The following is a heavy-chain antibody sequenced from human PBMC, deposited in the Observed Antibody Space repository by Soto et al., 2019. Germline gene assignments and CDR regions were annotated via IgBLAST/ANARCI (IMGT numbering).Heavy chain of an antibody. CDR1: GFTFSSYA. J-gene: IGHJ6*02. Sequence: GGSLIVSCAASGFTFSSYAMSWVRQAPGKGLEWVSAISGSGGSTYYADSVKGRFTISRDNSKNTLYLQMNSLRAEETAVYYCATPRGYCSRTSCANYYYYRMAVRGQGNTV. CDR2: ISGSGGST. V-gene: IGHV3-23*01. CDR3: ATPRGYCSRTSCANYYYYRMAV. D-gene: IGHD2-2*01.